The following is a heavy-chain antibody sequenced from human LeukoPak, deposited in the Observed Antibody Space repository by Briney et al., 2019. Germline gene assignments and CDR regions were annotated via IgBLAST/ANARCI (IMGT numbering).Heavy chain of an antibody. CDR3: AKDSGLGSWPDI. D-gene: IGHD3-10*01. CDR2: ISGSGGST. J-gene: IGHJ3*02. Sequence: GGSLRLSCAASGFTFGTYAMSWVRQAPGKGLEWVSAISGSGGSTYYADSVKGRFTISRDNSKNTLYLQMNSLRAEDTAVYYCAKDSGLGSWPDIWGQGTMVTVSS. V-gene: IGHV3-23*01. CDR1: GFTFGTYA.